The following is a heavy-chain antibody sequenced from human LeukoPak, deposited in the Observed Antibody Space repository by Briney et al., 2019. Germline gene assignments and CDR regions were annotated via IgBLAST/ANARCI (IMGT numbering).Heavy chain of an antibody. V-gene: IGHV4-61*02. D-gene: IGHD1-20*01. CDR3: AREGYNGNDGGANGRAV. CDR1: GGSISSGSYY. J-gene: IGHJ6*02. CDR2: IYTSGST. Sequence: ASQTLSLTCTVSGGSISSGSYYWSWIRQPAGKGLEWIGRIYTSGSTNYNPSLKSRVTISVDTSKNQFSLKLSSVTAADTAVYYCAREGYNGNDGGANGRAVWGQGTTVPVSS.